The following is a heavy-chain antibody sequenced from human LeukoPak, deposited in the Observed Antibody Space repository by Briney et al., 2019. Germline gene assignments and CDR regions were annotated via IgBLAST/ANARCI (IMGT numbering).Heavy chain of an antibody. CDR1: GFIFSTHW. Sequence: GGSLRLSCAGSGFIFSTHWMIWVRQAPGKGLEWVANIKQDGSEKYYVDSVKGRFTISRDNSKNTLYLQMHSPRVEDTAVYYCARILSGFGSDYWGQGTLVTVSS. CDR2: IKQDGSEK. CDR3: ARILSGFGSDY. D-gene: IGHD2/OR15-2a*01. V-gene: IGHV3-7*03. J-gene: IGHJ4*02.